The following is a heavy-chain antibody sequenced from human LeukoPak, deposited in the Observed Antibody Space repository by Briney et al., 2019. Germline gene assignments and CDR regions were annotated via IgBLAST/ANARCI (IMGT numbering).Heavy chain of an antibody. CDR3: ARDRMVRGVPKQNWFDP. D-gene: IGHD3-10*01. Sequence: PGGSLRLSCAASGFIFSDYYMSWIRQAPGKGLEWVSYISSSGSTMYYTDSVKGRFTISRDNAKDSLYLQMNSLRAEDTALHHCARDRMVRGVPKQNWFDPWGQGTLVTVSS. CDR1: GFIFSDYY. J-gene: IGHJ5*02. CDR2: ISSSGSTM. V-gene: IGHV3-11*01.